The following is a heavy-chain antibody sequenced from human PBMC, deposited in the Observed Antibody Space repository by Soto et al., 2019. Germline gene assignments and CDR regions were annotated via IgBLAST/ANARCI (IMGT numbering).Heavy chain of an antibody. CDR2: IYYSGST. CDR1: GGSISSYY. CDR3: ARSWGFAFDF. V-gene: IGHV4-59*01. D-gene: IGHD7-27*01. Sequence: QVQLQESGPGLVKPSETLSLTCTVSGGSISSYYSSWIRQPPGKGLEWIGYIYYSGSTNYNPSLKTRVTISVDTSKNQFSLKLSSVTAADTAVYYCARSWGFAFDFWGQGTMVTISS. J-gene: IGHJ3*01.